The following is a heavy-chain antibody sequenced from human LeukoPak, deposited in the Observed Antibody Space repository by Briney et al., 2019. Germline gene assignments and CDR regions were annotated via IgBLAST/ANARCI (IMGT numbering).Heavy chain of an antibody. Sequence: SETLSLTCTVSGGSVSGGNYYCSWIRQSPGKGLEWIGYIHYSGSTVYNPSLKSRVTMSIDTSKNQFSLNLSSVTAADTAVYYCARTGSTGGYWGQGTLVIVSS. V-gene: IGHV4-61*01. CDR2: IHYSGST. CDR3: ARTGSTGGY. CDR1: GGSVSGGNYY. J-gene: IGHJ4*02. D-gene: IGHD1-1*01.